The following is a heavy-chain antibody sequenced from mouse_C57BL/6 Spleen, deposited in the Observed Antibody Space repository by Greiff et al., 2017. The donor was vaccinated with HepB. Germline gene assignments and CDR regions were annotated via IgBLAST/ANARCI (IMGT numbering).Heavy chain of an antibody. CDR1: GYTFTSYG. CDR3: ARPHGTADY. V-gene: IGHV1-81*01. D-gene: IGHD1-1*01. CDR2: IYPRSGNT. J-gene: IGHJ2*01. Sequence: QVQLKQSGAELARPGASVKLSCKASGYTFTSYGISWVKQRTGQGLEWIGEIYPRSGNTYYNEKFKGKATLTADKSSSTAYMELRSLTSEDSAVYFCARPHGTADYWGQGTTLTVSS.